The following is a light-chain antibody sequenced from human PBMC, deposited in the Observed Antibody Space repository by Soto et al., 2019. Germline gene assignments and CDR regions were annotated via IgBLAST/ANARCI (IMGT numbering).Light chain of an antibody. J-gene: IGKJ5*01. CDR3: QQRYNWPVT. CDR1: QTISPN. CDR2: DAS. Sequence: EIVLTQSPATLSLSPGERATLSCRASQTISPNLAWYQQRPGQAPRLLIYDASNRATGIPARFSGGGSGTDFTLTISSLKPEDLAVYYCQQRYNWPVTFGQGTRLEIK. V-gene: IGKV3-11*01.